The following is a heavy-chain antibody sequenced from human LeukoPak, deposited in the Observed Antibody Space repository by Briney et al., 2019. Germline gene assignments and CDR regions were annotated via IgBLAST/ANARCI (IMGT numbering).Heavy chain of an antibody. V-gene: IGHV4-39*01. Sequence: SETLPLTCTVSGGSISGTSFHWGWIRQPPGKGLEWIGSIYYSGSAYYNSSLKSRVTISVDTSKNQFSLKLSSVTAADTAVYYCARVRDEDIVVVPAGPLDYWGQGTLVTVSS. CDR3: ARVRDEDIVVVPAGPLDY. CDR1: GGSISGTSFH. J-gene: IGHJ4*02. D-gene: IGHD2-2*01. CDR2: IYYSGSA.